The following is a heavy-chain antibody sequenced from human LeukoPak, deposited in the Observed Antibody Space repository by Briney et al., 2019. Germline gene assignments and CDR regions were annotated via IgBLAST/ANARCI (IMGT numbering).Heavy chain of an antibody. D-gene: IGHD3-10*01. CDR3: TRVQYYYGSGSYYFDY. CDR1: GFTFGDYA. Sequence: PGRSLRLSCTASGFTFGDYAMSWVRQAPGKGLEWVGFIRSKAYGGTTEYAASVKGRFTISRDDSKSIAYLQMNSLKTEDTAVYYSTRVQYYYGSGSYYFDYWGQGTLVTVSS. V-gene: IGHV3-49*04. J-gene: IGHJ4*02. CDR2: IRSKAYGGTT.